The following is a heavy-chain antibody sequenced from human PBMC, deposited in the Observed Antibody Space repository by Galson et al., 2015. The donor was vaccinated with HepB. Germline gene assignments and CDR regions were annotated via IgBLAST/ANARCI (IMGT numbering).Heavy chain of an antibody. Sequence: TLSLTCTVSGGSISSGGYYWSWIRQHPGKGLEWIGYIHYSGSTYYNPSLKSRVTISVDTSKNQFSLKLSSVTAADTAVYYCARGISVVYYFDYWGQGTLVTVSS. J-gene: IGHJ4*02. CDR2: IHYSGST. CDR1: GGSISSGGYY. V-gene: IGHV4-31*03. D-gene: IGHD2-2*01. CDR3: ARGISVVYYFDY.